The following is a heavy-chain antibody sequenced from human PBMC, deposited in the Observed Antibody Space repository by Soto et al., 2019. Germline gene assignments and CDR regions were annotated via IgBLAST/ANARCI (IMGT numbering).Heavy chain of an antibody. CDR2: IDPSDSYT. V-gene: IGHV5-10-1*01. CDR1: GYSFTSYW. J-gene: IGHJ4*02. CDR3: ARLRTDYYDSSGYPVWDY. Sequence: PGEPLKISCKGSGYSFTSYWISWVRQMPGKGLEWMGRIDPSDSYTNYSPSFQGHVTISADKSISTAYLQWSSLKASDTAMYYCARLRTDYYDSSGYPVWDYWGQGTLDTVSS. D-gene: IGHD3-22*01.